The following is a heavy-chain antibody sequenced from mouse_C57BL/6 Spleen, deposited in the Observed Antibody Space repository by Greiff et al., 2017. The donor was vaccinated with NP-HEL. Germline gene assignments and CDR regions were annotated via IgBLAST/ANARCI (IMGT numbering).Heavy chain of an antibody. D-gene: IGHD2-2*01. V-gene: IGHV1-52*01. J-gene: IGHJ3*01. CDR1: GYTFTSYW. CDR2: IDPSDSET. Sequence: QVQLQQPGAELVRPGSSVKLSCKASGYTFTSYWMHWVKQRPIQGLEWIGNIDPSDSETHYNQKFKDKATLTVDKSSSTAYMQLSSLTSEDSAVYYCARRGLVTTGFAYWGQGTLVTVSA. CDR3: ARRGLVTTGFAY.